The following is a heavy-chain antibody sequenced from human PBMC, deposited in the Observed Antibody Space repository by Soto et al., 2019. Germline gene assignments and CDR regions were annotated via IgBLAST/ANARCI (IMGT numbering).Heavy chain of an antibody. V-gene: IGHV4-31*03. Sequence: QVQLQESGPGLVKPSQTLSLTCTVSGGSISIGGYFWSWIRQYPGKGPEWIGHIYYNGSTYYNPSLKSRVTISIDTSKNQFSLRLTSVTAADTAVYYCATDEYFGSEIYFYYYGMDVWGQGTTVTVSS. D-gene: IGHD3-10*01. CDR1: GGSISIGGYF. CDR3: ATDEYFGSEIYFYYYGMDV. J-gene: IGHJ6*02. CDR2: IYYNGST.